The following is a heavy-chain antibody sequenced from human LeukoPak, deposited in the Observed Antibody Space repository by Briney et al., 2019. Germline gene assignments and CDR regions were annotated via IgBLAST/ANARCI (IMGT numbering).Heavy chain of an antibody. CDR1: GFTFSGFA. V-gene: IGHV3-23*01. D-gene: IGHD3-10*01. CDR2: ISSSGGSA. J-gene: IGHJ4*02. CDR3: ANRPLGSGSNYGYFDE. Sequence: GGSLRLSCEASGFTFSGFAMSWVRQAPGKGLEWVSAISSSGGSAYYADSVKGRFTISRDNSKKTLCLQMNSLRAEDTAVYYCANRPLGSGSNYGYFDEWGQGTLVTVSS.